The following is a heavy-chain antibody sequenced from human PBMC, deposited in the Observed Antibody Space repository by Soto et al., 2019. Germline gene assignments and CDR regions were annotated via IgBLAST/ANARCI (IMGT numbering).Heavy chain of an antibody. V-gene: IGHV1-8*01. CDR2: MNPNSGNT. D-gene: IGHD3-10*01. Sequence: ASVNVSCKGSGYTFTSFDINWVRQATGQGLEWLGWMNPNSGNTGYAQKFQGRVTMTRDTSITTAYMELSSLRSDDAAVYYCTRGGLFGSGSYHIDYWGQGTLVTVSS. CDR1: GYTFTSFD. CDR3: TRGGLFGSGSYHIDY. J-gene: IGHJ4*02.